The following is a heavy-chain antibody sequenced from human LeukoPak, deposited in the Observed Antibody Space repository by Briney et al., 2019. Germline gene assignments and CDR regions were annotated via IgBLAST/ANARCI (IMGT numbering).Heavy chain of an antibody. V-gene: IGHV1-18*01. D-gene: IGHD3-9*01. CDR2: ISAYNGNT. CDR3: ARDTATGYPQYNWFDP. CDR1: GYTFTSYG. J-gene: IGHJ5*02. Sequence: ASVKVSCKASGYTFTSYGISWVRQAPGQGLEWMGWISAYNGNTNYAQKLQGRVTMTTDTSTSTAYMEPRSLRSDDTAVYYCARDTATGYPQYNWFDPWGQGTLVTVSS.